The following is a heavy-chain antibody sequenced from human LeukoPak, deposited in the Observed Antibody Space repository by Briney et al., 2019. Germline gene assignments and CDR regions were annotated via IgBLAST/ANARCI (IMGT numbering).Heavy chain of an antibody. CDR1: GFTFSSFS. CDR2: ISGRDNNI. D-gene: IGHD3-9*01. Sequence: GGSLRLSCAGSGFTFSSFSMNWVRQAPGKGLEWISHISGRDNNIHYADSVKGRFTISRDNAKNSLYLQMNSLRDEDTAVYYCARDKDWAFDYWGQGTLVTVSS. J-gene: IGHJ4*02. V-gene: IGHV3-48*02. CDR3: ARDKDWAFDY.